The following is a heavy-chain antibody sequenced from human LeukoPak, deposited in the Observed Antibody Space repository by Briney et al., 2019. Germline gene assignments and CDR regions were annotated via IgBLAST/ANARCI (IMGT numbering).Heavy chain of an antibody. Sequence: GGSLRLSCVASGFTFSSYSMNWVRQAPGKGLEWVSSISSSSSYISYADSVKGRFTISRDNAKNSLYLQMNSLRAEDTAVYYCARGQPIGYWGQGTLVTVSS. J-gene: IGHJ4*02. D-gene: IGHD1-26*01. CDR1: GFTFSSYS. CDR3: ARGQPIGY. V-gene: IGHV3-21*01. CDR2: ISSSSSYI.